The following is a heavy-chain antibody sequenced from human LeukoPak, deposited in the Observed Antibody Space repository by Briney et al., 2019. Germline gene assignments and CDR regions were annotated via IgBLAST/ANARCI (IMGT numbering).Heavy chain of an antibody. J-gene: IGHJ4*02. V-gene: IGHV3-11*01. CDR3: AGVYGSGEAPFDY. D-gene: IGHD3-10*01. CDR1: GFTFSDYY. Sequence: PGGSLRLSCAASGFTFSDYYMSWIRQAPGKGLEWVSYISSSGSTIYYADSVKGRFTISRDNAKNSLYLQMNSLRAEDTAVYCCAGVYGSGEAPFDYWGQGTLVTVSS. CDR2: ISSSGSTI.